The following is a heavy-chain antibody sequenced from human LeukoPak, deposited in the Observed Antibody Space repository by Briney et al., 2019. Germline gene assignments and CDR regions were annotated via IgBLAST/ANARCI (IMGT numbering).Heavy chain of an antibody. CDR3: ARGLQSYYYYGMDV. V-gene: IGHV4-39*07. J-gene: IGHJ6*02. CDR1: GGSISSSSYY. D-gene: IGHD4-11*01. CDR2: IYYSGST. Sequence: SETLSLTCTVSGGSISSSSYYWGWIRQPPGKGLEWIGSIYYSGSTYYNPSLKSRVTISLDTSKNQFSLKLSSVTAADTAVYYCARGLQSYYYYGMDVWGQGTTVTVSS.